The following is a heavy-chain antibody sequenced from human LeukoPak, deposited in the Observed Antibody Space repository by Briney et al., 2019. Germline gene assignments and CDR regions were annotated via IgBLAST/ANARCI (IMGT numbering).Heavy chain of an antibody. V-gene: IGHV1-8*01. J-gene: IGHJ5*02. D-gene: IGHD3-10*01. Sequence: ASVKVSCKASGYTFTNYDIKWVRQATGQGLEWMGWMNPNSGNTGYAQKFQGRVTMTRNTSITTAYMELSSLRSEDTAIYYCAVLWFGELFKPPWGQETLVTFSS. CDR3: AVLWFGELFKPP. CDR1: GYTFTNYD. CDR2: MNPNSGNT.